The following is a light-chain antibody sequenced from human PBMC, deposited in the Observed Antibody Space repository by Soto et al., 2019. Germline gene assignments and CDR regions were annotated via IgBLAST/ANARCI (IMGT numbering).Light chain of an antibody. J-gene: IGKJ2*01. Sequence: EIVLTQSPATLSVSPGERASLSCRASQSVSNSLAWYQQKPGQAPRLLIYAASTRATGIPARFSGSGSGTEFTLTISSLHSEDLAVYYCQQYNNWPPMYTFGQGTKLEIK. CDR2: AAS. CDR3: QQYNNWPPMYT. V-gene: IGKV3D-15*01. CDR1: QSVSNS.